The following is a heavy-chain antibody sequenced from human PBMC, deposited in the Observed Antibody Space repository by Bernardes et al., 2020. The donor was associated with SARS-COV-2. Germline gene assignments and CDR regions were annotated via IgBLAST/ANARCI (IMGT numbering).Heavy chain of an antibody. V-gene: IGHV1-2*02. CDR2: INPNTGDT. Sequence: ASVKVSCKASGYTFTGYFIHWVRQAPGQRLEWMGWINPNTGDTNYIQKFQGRVTMTRDTSITTAYMELSRLGSDDTAIYYCARSRTTRSTTGMSVEYRGQGTLVTCSS. CDR1: GYTFTGYF. D-gene: IGHD1-1*01. CDR3: ARSRTTRSTTGMSVEY. J-gene: IGHJ4*02.